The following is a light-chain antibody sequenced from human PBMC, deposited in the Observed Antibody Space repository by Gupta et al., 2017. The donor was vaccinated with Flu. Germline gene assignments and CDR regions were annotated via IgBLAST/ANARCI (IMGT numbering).Light chain of an antibody. V-gene: IGKV3-20*01. CDR3: QLHVSSPLSLT. J-gene: IGKJ4*01. CDR1: QDVKMTF. CDR2: GTY. Sequence: ANIACRTSQDVKMTFVALYRQQPDQAPRLLMYGTYVSATDIPERFRCSGSGTDFTFSITRMEPADFATDYCQLHVSSPLSLTFGGGTRLEIK.